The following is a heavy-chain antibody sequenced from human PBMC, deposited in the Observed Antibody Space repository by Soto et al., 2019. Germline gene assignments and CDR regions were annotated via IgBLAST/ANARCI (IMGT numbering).Heavy chain of an antibody. CDR2: ISVGGT. CDR1: GFTFNNYA. CDR3: AGRGVGSRCYADY. V-gene: IGHV3-23*01. J-gene: IGHJ4*02. Sequence: EVQLLESGGGLVQPGGSLRLSCAASGFTFNNYAMSWVRQAPGKGLEWVSGISVGGTFYAASVKGRFTTSRDNSKNTLTLQMNSLRDEDTAGYYCAGRGVGSRCYADYRGQGTPVTVSS. D-gene: IGHD6-13*01.